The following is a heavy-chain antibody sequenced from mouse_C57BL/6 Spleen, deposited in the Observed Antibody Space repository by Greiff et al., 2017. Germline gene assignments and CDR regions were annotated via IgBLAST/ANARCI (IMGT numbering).Heavy chain of an antibody. V-gene: IGHV5-9-1*02. CDR3: TRGRNYFDY. Sequence: EVKLMESGEGLVKPGGSLKLSCAASGFTFSSYAMSWVRQTPEKRLEWVAYISSGGDYIYYADTVKGRFTISRDNARNTLYLQMSSLKSEDTAMYYCTRGRNYFDYWGQGTTLTVSS. CDR1: GFTFSSYA. CDR2: ISSGGDYI. J-gene: IGHJ2*01.